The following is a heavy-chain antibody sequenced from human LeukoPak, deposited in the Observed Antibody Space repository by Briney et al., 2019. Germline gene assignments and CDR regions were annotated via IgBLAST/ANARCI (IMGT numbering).Heavy chain of an antibody. Sequence: GSLRLSCAASGFTFSSYAMSWVRQAPGKGLEWVSAISGSGFTYYADSVKGRFTISRDNSKNTLYLQMNSLRAEDTAVYYCARGLYSSSPWGQETLVTVSS. CDR3: ARGLYSSSP. CDR2: ISGSGFT. V-gene: IGHV3-23*01. CDR1: GFTFSSYA. J-gene: IGHJ4*02. D-gene: IGHD6-6*01.